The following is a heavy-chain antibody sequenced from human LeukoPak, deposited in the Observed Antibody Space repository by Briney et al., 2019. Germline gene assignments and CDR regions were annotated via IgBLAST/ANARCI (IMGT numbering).Heavy chain of an antibody. CDR3: ARIDSGWFGVSL. J-gene: IGHJ4*02. CDR1: AYTFTGYY. D-gene: IGHD6-19*01. V-gene: IGHV1-2*06. CDR2: INPNTGAT. Sequence: ASVTVSCKASAYTFTGYYIHWVRQAPGQGLEWMGRINPNTGATNFTQKFQGRVTMTRDTSISTAFMELSGLRSDDTAVYYCARIDSGWFGVSLWGQGTLVTVSS.